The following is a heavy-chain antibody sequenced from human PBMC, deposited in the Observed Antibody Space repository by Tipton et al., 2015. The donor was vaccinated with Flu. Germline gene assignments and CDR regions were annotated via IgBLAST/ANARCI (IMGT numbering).Heavy chain of an antibody. V-gene: IGHV4-4*01. CDR2: IYYSGIT. Sequence: TLCLTCAVSGGSISTNNWWSWVRQPPGKGLEWIGEIYYSGITNYNPSLKSRVTLLVDKSKNQFSLKLSSVTAADTAVYFCARHRDYYDMDVWGQGTTVTVS. CDR1: GGSISTNNW. CDR3: ARHRDYYDMDV. J-gene: IGHJ6*02.